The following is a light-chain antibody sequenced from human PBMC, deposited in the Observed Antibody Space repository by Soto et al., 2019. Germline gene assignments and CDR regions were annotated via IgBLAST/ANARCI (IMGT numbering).Light chain of an antibody. CDR1: SGSIASNY. J-gene: IGLJ3*02. CDR3: QSYDSSNRGV. V-gene: IGLV6-57*02. Sequence: NFMLTQPHSVSESPGKTVTISCTGSSGSIASNYVQWYQQRPGSAPTTVIYEDNQRPSGVPDRFSGSIDSSSNSASLTISGLKTEHEADYYCQSYDSSNRGVFGGGTKVTVL. CDR2: EDN.